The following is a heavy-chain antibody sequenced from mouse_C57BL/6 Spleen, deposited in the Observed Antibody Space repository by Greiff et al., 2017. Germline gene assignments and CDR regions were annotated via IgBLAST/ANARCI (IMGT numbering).Heavy chain of an antibody. CDR1: GYTFTDYY. Sequence: EVQLQQSGPELVKPGASVKISCKASGYTFTDYYMNWVKQSHGKSLEWIGDINPNNGGTSYNQKFKGKATLTVDKSSSTAYMELRSLTSEDSAVYYCARSGYGSSYGYFDYWGQGTTLTVSS. J-gene: IGHJ2*01. V-gene: IGHV1-26*01. CDR3: ARSGYGSSYGYFDY. D-gene: IGHD1-1*01. CDR2: INPNNGGT.